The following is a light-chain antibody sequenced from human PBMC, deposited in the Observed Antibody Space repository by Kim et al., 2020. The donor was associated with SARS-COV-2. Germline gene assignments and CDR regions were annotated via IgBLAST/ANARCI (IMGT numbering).Light chain of an antibody. CDR1: ISDLGDYNL. Sequence: QSVLTQPASVSGSLGQSITISCTEIISDLGDYNLISWYQQHPGKAPKLMIYEVNKRPSGISNRFSGSKSGYTASLTISRLQAEDEADYYCCSNAPTGTPRYVFGTGTKVTVL. CDR3: CSNAPTGTPRYV. J-gene: IGLJ1*01. CDR2: EVN. V-gene: IGLV2-23*02.